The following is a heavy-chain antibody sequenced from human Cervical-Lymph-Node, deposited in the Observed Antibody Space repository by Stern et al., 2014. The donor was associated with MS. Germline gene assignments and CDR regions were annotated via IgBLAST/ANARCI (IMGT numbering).Heavy chain of an antibody. D-gene: IGHD4-17*01. CDR3: AGDGGHTYGVTRGFKF. Sequence: QLQLQESGPGLVKPSETLSLTCTVSGASVTTYYWSWIRQPAGQGLEWIGRFYIGGTTNYNPSPKSRVTMAADTSKNQFSLNLNSVTAADTAVYYCAGDGGHTYGVTRGFKFWGQGTLVTVSS. V-gene: IGHV4-4*07. CDR2: FYIGGTT. CDR1: GASVTTYY. J-gene: IGHJ4*02.